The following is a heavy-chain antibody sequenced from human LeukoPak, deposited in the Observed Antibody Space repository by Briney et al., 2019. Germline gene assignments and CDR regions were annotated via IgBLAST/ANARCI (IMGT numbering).Heavy chain of an antibody. CDR2: INHDGTDI. Sequence: PGGSLRLSCGVSGFTVNTYVMHWVRQAPGEGPVWVSRINHDGTDITYADSVKGRSNISRDNAKNTLYLQMSSLRADDTAVYYCVRDSNFKIDYWGQGTLVTVSS. J-gene: IGHJ4*02. CDR1: GFTVNTYV. V-gene: IGHV3-74*01. D-gene: IGHD5-24*01. CDR3: VRDSNFKIDY.